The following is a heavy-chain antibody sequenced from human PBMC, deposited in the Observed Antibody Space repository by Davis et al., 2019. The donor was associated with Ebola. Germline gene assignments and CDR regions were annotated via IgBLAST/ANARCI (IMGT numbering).Heavy chain of an antibody. V-gene: IGHV3-7*01. CDR3: ARDNEAIVVVPAAIDY. D-gene: IGHD2-2*01. J-gene: IGHJ4*02. Sequence: PGGSLRLSCAASGFTFSSYEMNWVRQAPGKGLEWVANIKQDGSEKYYVDSVKGRFTISRDNAKNSLYLQMNSLRAEDTAVYYCARDNEAIVVVPAAIDYWGQGTLVTVSS. CDR1: GFTFSSYE. CDR2: IKQDGSEK.